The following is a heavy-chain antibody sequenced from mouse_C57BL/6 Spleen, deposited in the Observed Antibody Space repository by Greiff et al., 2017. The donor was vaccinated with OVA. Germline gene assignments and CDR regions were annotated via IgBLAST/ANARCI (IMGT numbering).Heavy chain of an antibody. CDR1: GYSFTDYN. J-gene: IGHJ2*01. V-gene: IGHV1-39*01. Sequence: SGTELVKPGASVKISCKASGYSFTDYNLNWVKQSNGKSLEWVGVITPNYGTTNYNQKFKGKVTLTVDKSISTAYMQLNSLTSEDSAVYYCAREATAEANCFDYWGQGTIVTVSS. D-gene: IGHD3-2*02. CDR3: AREATAEANCFDY. CDR2: ITPNYGTT.